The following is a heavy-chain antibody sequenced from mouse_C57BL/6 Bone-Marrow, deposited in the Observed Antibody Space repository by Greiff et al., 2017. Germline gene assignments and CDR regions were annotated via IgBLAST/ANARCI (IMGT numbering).Heavy chain of an antibody. CDR1: GYSFTGYY. V-gene: IGHV1-31*01. J-gene: IGHJ4*01. CDR2: IYPYNGVS. Sequence: VQLKESGPELVKPGASVKISCKASGYSFTGYYMHWVKQSHGNILDWIGYIYPYNGVSSYNQKFKGKATLPVDQSSSTAYMELRSLTSEDSAVYYCARAGYYYAMDYWGQGTSVTVSS. CDR3: ARAGYYYAMDY.